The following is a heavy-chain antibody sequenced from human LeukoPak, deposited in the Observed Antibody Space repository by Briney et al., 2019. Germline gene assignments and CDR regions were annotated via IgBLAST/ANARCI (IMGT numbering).Heavy chain of an antibody. CDR2: IIPNFGTT. Sequence: SVKVSCKASGYTFSSYAISWVRQAPGQGLEWMGWIIPNFGTTNYAQKFQGRVTITADKSTSTAYMELSSLRSEDTAVYYCAREVRGGLGYFDYWGQGTLVTVSS. CDR1: GYTFSSYA. J-gene: IGHJ4*02. V-gene: IGHV1-69*06. CDR3: AREVRGGLGYFDY. D-gene: IGHD3-10*01.